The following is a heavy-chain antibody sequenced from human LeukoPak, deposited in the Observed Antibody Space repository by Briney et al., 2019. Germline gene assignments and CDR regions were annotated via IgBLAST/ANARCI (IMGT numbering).Heavy chain of an antibody. CDR1: GYTFTSYG. J-gene: IGHJ4*02. CDR2: ISAYNGNT. Sequence: ASVKVSCKASGYTFTSYGISWVRQAPGQGLEWMGWISAYNGNTNYAQKLQGRVTMTRDTSISTAYMELSRLRSDDTAVYYCARDQSTAAGTTFDYWGQGTLVTVSS. D-gene: IGHD6-13*01. V-gene: IGHV1-18*01. CDR3: ARDQSTAAGTTFDY.